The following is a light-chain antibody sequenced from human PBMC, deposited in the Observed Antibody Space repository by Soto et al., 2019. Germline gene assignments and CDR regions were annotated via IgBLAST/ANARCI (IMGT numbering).Light chain of an antibody. J-gene: IGKJ2*01. CDR2: SAS. CDR3: QQYDDWPHT. CDR1: QSVSTH. Sequence: EVVMTQSPATLSVSPGERVTLSCRASQSVSTHLVWYQQKPGQAPRLLIHSASTRATGIPTTFSGRGSGTEFTLTISSLQSEDFAVYYCQQYDDWPHTCGQGTKVEIK. V-gene: IGKV3-15*01.